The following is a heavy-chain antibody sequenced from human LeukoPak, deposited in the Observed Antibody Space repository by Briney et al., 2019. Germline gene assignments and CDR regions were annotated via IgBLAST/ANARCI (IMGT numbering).Heavy chain of an antibody. CDR2: INPSSGST. CDR1: GYSFTGHY. V-gene: IGHV1-46*01. CDR3: AGDDYGGNSAFDY. Sequence: ASVKVSCKASGYSFTGHYIHWVRQAPGQGLEWMGWINPSSGSTSYAQKFQGRVTMTRDTSTSTVYMELSSLRSEDTAVYYCAGDDYGGNSAFDYWGQGTLVTVSS. J-gene: IGHJ4*02. D-gene: IGHD4-23*01.